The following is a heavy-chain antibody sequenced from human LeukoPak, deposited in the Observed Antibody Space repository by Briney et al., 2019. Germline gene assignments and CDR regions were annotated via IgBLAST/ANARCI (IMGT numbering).Heavy chain of an antibody. D-gene: IGHD2-2*01. J-gene: IGHJ6*03. Sequence: SVKVSCKASGGTFSSYAISWVRQAPGQGLEWMGGIIPIFGTANYAQKFQGRVTITTDESTSTAYMELSSLRSEDTAVYYCARGGSGVVPAAPYYYYYYMDVWGKGTTVTVSS. CDR1: GGTFSSYA. CDR3: ARGGSGVVPAAPYYYYYYMDV. CDR2: IIPIFGTA. V-gene: IGHV1-69*05.